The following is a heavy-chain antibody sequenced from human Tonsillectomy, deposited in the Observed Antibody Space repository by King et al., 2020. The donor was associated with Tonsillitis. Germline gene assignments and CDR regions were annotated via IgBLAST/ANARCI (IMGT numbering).Heavy chain of an antibody. V-gene: IGHV1-8*01. J-gene: IGHJ4*02. CDR3: ARGNGWYYFDY. Sequence: QLVQSGAEVKKPGASVKVSCKASGYTFTSFDINWVRQATGQGLEWMGWMNPDSGNTCYSPRFQGRFTMTRNTSISTAYMELSSLTSDDTAVYYCARGNGWYYFDYWGQGTLVTVSS. CDR1: GYTFTSFD. D-gene: IGHD6-19*01. CDR2: MNPDSGNT.